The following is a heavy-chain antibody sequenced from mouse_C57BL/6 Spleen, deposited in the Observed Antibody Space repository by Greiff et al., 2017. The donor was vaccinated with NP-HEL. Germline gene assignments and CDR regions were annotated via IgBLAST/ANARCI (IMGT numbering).Heavy chain of an antibody. CDR2: VYPYNGGT. Sequence: LVKPGPSVKISCKASGFTFTDYYMHWVKQSHGKSLEWIGLVYPYNGGTSYNQKFKGKATLTVDTSSSTAYMELNSLTSEDSAVYYCARRGYGSSYSYWYFDVWGTGTTVTVSS. D-gene: IGHD1-1*01. J-gene: IGHJ1*03. CDR1: GFTFTDYY. V-gene: IGHV1-36*01. CDR3: ARRGYGSSYSYWYFDV.